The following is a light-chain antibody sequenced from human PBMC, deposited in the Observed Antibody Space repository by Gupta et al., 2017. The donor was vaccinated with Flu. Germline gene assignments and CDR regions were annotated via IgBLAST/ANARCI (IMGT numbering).Light chain of an antibody. CDR2: EVT. Sequence: QSALTQRASVSGSPGQSTTIPCTGPSSDVGGYNYVSWYQQHPGKAPKLMIYEVTNRPSGVSNRFSGSKSGNTASLTISGLQAEDEADYYCSSYTSSSTYVFGTGTKVTVL. CDR3: SSYTSSSTYV. V-gene: IGLV2-14*01. CDR1: SSDVGGYNY. J-gene: IGLJ1*01.